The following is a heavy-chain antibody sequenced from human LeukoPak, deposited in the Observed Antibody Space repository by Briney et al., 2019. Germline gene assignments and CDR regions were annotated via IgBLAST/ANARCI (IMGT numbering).Heavy chain of an antibody. D-gene: IGHD3-3*01. CDR3: ARSQYSDFWSGNPKSPYYFDS. J-gene: IGHJ4*02. Sequence: ASVKVSCTPSGYTFTGYYMHSVRQAPGQGLEWMGWINPNTGGTNYAQKFQGRVTVTRDTSISTAYMELSRLRSDDTAVYYCARSQYSDFWSGNPKSPYYFDSWGQRTLVTVSS. CDR1: GYTFTGYY. CDR2: INPNTGGT. V-gene: IGHV1-2*02.